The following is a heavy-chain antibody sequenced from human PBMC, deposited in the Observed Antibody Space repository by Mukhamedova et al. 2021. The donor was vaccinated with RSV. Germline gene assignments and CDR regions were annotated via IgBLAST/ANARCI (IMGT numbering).Heavy chain of an antibody. CDR2: ISETGGRT. Sequence: VSLISETGGRTNYADSVKGRFTISRDNSKNTLYLQMNSLRAEDTAVYNCAKENWNFEYWGQGNLVTVSS. V-gene: IGHV3-23*01. D-gene: IGHD1-1*01. J-gene: IGHJ4*02. CDR3: AKENWNFEY.